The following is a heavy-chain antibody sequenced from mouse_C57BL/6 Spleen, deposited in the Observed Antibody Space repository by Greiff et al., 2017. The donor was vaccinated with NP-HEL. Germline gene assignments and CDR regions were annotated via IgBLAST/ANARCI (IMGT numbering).Heavy chain of an antibody. CDR1: GFTFSNYW. Sequence: EVKLMESGGGLVQPGGSMKLSCVASGFTFSNYWMNWVRQSPEKGLEWVAHISLKSDNYATHYAVSVKGRFTISRDDSKSRVYLQMNNLRAEDTGSYYCTRQALLFDDWGQGTTLTVSS. CDR3: TRQALLFDD. V-gene: IGHV6-3*01. J-gene: IGHJ2*01. D-gene: IGHD6-1*01. CDR2: ISLKSDNYAT.